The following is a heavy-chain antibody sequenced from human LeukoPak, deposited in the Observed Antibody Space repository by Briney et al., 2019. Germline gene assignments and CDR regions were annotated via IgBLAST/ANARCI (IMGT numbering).Heavy chain of an antibody. CDR3: AKDLEVPAAKGARPFDY. J-gene: IGHJ4*02. CDR1: GFTFSSYA. D-gene: IGHD2-2*01. CDR2: ISASGGST. Sequence: GGSLRLSCAASGFTFSSYAMSWVRQAPGKGLEWVSDISASGGSTYYADSVKGRFTISRDNSKNTLYLQMNSLRAEDTAVYYCAKDLEVPAAKGARPFDYWGQGTLVTVSS. V-gene: IGHV3-23*01.